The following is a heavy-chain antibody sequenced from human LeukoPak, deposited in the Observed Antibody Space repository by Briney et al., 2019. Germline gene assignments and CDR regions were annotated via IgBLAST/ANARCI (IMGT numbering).Heavy chain of an antibody. D-gene: IGHD3-10*01. CDR1: GGSFSGYY. CDR2: INHSGST. V-gene: IGHV4-34*01. J-gene: IGHJ5*02. CDR3: VLLGTMVRGVTSTNWFDP. Sequence: PSETLSLTCAVSGGSFSGYYWSWIRQPPGKGLEWIGEINHSGSTNYNPSLKSRVTISVDTSKNQFSLKLSSVTAADTAVYYCVLLGTMVRGVTSTNWFDPWGQGTLVTVSS.